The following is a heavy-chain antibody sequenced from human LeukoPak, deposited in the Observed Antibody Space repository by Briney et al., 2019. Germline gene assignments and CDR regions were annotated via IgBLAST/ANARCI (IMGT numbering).Heavy chain of an antibody. D-gene: IGHD6-25*01. J-gene: IGHJ4*02. CDR3: EKASGY. V-gene: IGHV3-23*01. CDR2: IRGSGGSK. CDR1: GFTFSSYA. Sequence: GGSLGLSCAASGFTFSSYAMSWVRQAPGKGLEWVSAIRGSGGSKYYADSGKGRFTISRDNPKNTLYLPMDSLRAEDTAVYYCEKASGYWGQGTLVTVSS.